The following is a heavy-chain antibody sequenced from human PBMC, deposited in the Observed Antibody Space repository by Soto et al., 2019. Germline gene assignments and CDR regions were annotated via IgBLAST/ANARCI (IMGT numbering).Heavy chain of an antibody. V-gene: IGHV3-30*18. CDR2: ISYDGSNR. J-gene: IGHJ4*02. CDR3: AKGGYYDSSGYLGWLDY. D-gene: IGHD3-22*01. Sequence: QVQLVESGGGVVQPGRSLRLSCAASGFTFSSYGIHWVRQAPGKGLEWVAVISYDGSNRYYADSVKSRITISRDNSKNTLYLQMNSLRAEDTAVYYCAKGGYYDSSGYLGWLDYWGQGTLVTVSS. CDR1: GFTFSSYG.